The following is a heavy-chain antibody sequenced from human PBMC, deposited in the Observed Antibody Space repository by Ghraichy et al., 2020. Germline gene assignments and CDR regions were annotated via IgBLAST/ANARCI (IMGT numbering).Heavy chain of an antibody. CDR1: GGSISSGGYS. Sequence: SETLSLTCAVSGGSISSGGYSWSWIRQPPGKGLEWIGYIYHSGSTYYNPSLKSRVTISVDRSKNQFSLKLSSVTAADTAVYYCARGAPGECFDYWGQGTLVTVSS. J-gene: IGHJ4*02. CDR2: IYHSGST. D-gene: IGHD1-26*01. CDR3: ARGAPGECFDY. V-gene: IGHV4-30-2*01.